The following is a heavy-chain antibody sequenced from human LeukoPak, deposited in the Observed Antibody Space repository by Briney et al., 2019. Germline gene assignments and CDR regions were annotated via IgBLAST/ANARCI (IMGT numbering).Heavy chain of an antibody. Sequence: GGSLRPSCAASGFTFSSYWMSWVRQAPGKGLEWVANIKQDGSEKYYVDSVKGRFTISRDNAKNSLYLQMNSLRAEDTAVYYCARGVSSYAYDSSGYIDAFDIWGQGTMVTVSS. CDR3: ARGVSSYAYDSSGYIDAFDI. D-gene: IGHD3-22*01. CDR2: IKQDGSEK. V-gene: IGHV3-7*04. J-gene: IGHJ3*02. CDR1: GFTFSSYW.